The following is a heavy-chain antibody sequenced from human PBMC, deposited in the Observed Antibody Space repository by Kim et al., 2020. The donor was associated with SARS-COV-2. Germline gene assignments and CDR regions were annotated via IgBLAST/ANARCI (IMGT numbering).Heavy chain of an antibody. CDR2: INHSGST. D-gene: IGHD6-13*01. CDR1: GGSFSGYY. V-gene: IGHV4-34*01. CDR3: ARGSSSSSPYYFDY. Sequence: SETLSLTCAVYGGSFSGYYWSWIRQPPGKGLEWIGEINHSGSTNYNPSLKSRVTISVDTSKNQFSLELSSVTAADTAVYYCARGSSSSSPYYFDYWGQGTLVTVSS. J-gene: IGHJ4*02.